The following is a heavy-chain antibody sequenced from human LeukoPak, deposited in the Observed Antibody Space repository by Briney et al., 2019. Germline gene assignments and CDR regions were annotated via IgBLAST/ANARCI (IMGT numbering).Heavy chain of an antibody. D-gene: IGHD3-22*01. CDR2: IYYSGST. V-gene: IGHV4-59*01. Sequence: SETLSLTCTVSGGSISSYYWSWIRQPPAKGLEWIGYIYYSGSTNYNPSLKSRVTISVDTSKNQFSLKLSSVTAADTAVYYCARGFNYYDSSGYYAIFDYWGQGTLVTVSS. J-gene: IGHJ4*02. CDR3: ARGFNYYDSSGYYAIFDY. CDR1: GGSISSYY.